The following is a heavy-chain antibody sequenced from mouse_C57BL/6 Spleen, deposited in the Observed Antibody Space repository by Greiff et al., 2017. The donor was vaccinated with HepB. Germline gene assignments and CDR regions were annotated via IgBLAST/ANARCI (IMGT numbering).Heavy chain of an antibody. V-gene: IGHV2-2*01. CDR3: ASPIYGGYRGAMDY. CDR1: GFSLTSYG. D-gene: IGHD2-3*01. CDR2: IWSGGST. Sequence: VQLQQSGPGLVQPSQSLSITCTVSGFSLTSYGVHWVRQSPGKGLEWLGVIWSGGSTDYNAAFISRLSISKDNSKSQVFFKMNSLQADDTAIYYCASPIYGGYRGAMDYWGQGTSVTVSS. J-gene: IGHJ4*01.